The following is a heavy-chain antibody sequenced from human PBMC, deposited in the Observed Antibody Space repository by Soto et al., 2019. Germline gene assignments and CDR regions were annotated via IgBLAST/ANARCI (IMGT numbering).Heavy chain of an antibody. CDR3: ARYRERSGSYTYYYYGMDV. V-gene: IGHV3-48*01. D-gene: IGHD3-10*01. J-gene: IGHJ6*02. CDR1: GFTFSSYS. Sequence: GGSLRLSCAASGFTFSSYSMNWVRQAPGKGLEWVSYISSSSSTIYYADSVKGRFTISRDNAKNSLYLQMNSLRAEDTAVYYCARYRERSGSYTYYYYGMDVWGQGTTVTVSS. CDR2: ISSSSSTI.